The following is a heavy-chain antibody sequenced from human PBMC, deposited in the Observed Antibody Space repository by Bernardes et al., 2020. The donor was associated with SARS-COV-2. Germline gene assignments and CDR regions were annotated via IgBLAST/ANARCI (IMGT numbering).Heavy chain of an antibody. CDR3: ARHVLWYYDILTGYYKDYYYGMDV. J-gene: IGHJ6*02. CDR2: IYPGDSDT. Sequence: GESLKISCKGSGYSFTSYWIGWVRQMPGKGLEWMGIIYPGDSDTRYSPSFQGQVTISADKSISTAYLQWSSLKASDTAMYYCARHVLWYYDILTGYYKDYYYGMDVWGQGTTVTVSS. CDR1: GYSFTSYW. D-gene: IGHD3-9*01. V-gene: IGHV5-51*01.